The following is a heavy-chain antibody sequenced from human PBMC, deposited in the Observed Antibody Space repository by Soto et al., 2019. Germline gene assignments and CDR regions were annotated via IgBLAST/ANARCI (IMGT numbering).Heavy chain of an antibody. CDR3: ARVTWGGWPGVFDY. D-gene: IGHD6-19*01. Sequence: SETLSLTCAVYGGSFSGYYWSWIRQPPGKGLEWIGEINHSGSTNYNPSLKSRVTISVDTSRNQFSLKLSSVTAADTAVYYCARVTWGGWPGVFDYWGQGTLVTVSS. J-gene: IGHJ4*02. CDR1: GGSFSGYY. V-gene: IGHV4-34*01. CDR2: INHSGST.